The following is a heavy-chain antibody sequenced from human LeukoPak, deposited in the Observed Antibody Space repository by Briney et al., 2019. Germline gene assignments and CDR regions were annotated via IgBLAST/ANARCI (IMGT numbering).Heavy chain of an antibody. J-gene: IGHJ4*02. V-gene: IGHV3-15*01. CDR1: GFTFSNAW. Sequence: GGSLRLSCAASGFTFSNAWMSWVRQAPGKGLEWVGRIKSKTDGGTADYAAPVKGRFTISRDDSKNTLYLQMNSLKTEDTAVYYCARDSSGWYVFDYWGQGTLVTVSS. CDR3: ARDSSGWYVFDY. D-gene: IGHD6-19*01. CDR2: IKSKTDGGTA.